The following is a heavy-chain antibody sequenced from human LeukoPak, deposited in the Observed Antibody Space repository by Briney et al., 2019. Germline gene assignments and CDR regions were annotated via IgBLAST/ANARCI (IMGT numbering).Heavy chain of an antibody. Sequence: GESLKISCKGSGYNFTSYWIGWVRQMPGKCLGWMGIIYPGDSDTRYSPSFQGQVTISADKSISTAYLQWSSLKASDTAMYYCARQAYYYDSSGYGIYYFDYWGQGTLVTVSS. CDR3: ARQAYYYDSSGYGIYYFDY. V-gene: IGHV5-51*01. J-gene: IGHJ4*02. CDR1: GYNFTSYW. CDR2: IYPGDSDT. D-gene: IGHD3-22*01.